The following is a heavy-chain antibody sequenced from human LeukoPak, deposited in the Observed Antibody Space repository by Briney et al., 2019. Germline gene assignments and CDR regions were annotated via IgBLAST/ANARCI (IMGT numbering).Heavy chain of an antibody. CDR3: ARDHNWNPLVY. CDR2: ISTYNANT. D-gene: IGHD1-20*01. J-gene: IGHJ4*02. V-gene: IGHV1-18*01. Sequence: ASVKVSRKASGYSFINSGIGWVRQAPGQGLEWMGWISTYNANTKYAQNLQGRVTMTTDTSTSTAYMELRGLRSDDTAVYYCARDHNWNPLVYWGQGTLVIVSS. CDR1: GYSFINSG.